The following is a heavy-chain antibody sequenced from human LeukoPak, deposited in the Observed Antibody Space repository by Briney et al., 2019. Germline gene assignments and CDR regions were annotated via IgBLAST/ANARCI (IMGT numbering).Heavy chain of an antibody. J-gene: IGHJ4*02. CDR2: INHSGST. CDR1: GGSYIGYY. V-gene: IGHV4-34*01. Sequence: SETLSLTCAVYGGSYIGYYWSWIRQPPGKGLEWIGEINHSGSTNYNPSLKSRVTISVDTSKNQFSLKLSSVTAADTAVYYCASEGHLLGYGYWGQGTLVTVSS. CDR3: ASEGHLLGYGY. D-gene: IGHD3-10*01.